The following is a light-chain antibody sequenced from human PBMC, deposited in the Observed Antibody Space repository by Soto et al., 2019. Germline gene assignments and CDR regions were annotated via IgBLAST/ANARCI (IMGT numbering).Light chain of an antibody. CDR3: QTWGTGIPWV. J-gene: IGLJ3*02. V-gene: IGLV4-69*01. CDR1: SGHSSYA. Sequence: QLVLTQSPSASASLGASVKLTCTLSSGHSSYAIAWHQQQPEKGPRYLMKLNSDGSHSKGDGIPDRFSGSSSGAERYLTISRLQSEDEADYDCQTWGTGIPWVFGGGTKLTVL. CDR2: LNSDGSH.